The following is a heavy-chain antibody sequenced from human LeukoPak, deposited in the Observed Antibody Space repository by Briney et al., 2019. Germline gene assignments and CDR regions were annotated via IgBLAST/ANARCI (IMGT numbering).Heavy chain of an antibody. J-gene: IGHJ4*02. CDR2: ISGSGGST. CDR3: AKWYSSSWLNTYYFDY. CDR1: GFTLFSYA. Sequence: GGSLRLSCAASGFTLFSYALSWVRQAPGEGVEGVSAISGSGGSTYCADSVKGRFTISRDNSKNTLYLQMNSLRAEDTAVYYCAKWYSSSWLNTYYFDYWGQGTLVTVSS. V-gene: IGHV3-23*01. D-gene: IGHD6-13*01.